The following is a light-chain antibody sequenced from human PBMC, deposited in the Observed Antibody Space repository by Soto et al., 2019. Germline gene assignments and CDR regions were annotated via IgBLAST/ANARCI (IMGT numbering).Light chain of an antibody. CDR2: VAS. CDR1: QSVSSSY. CDR3: QQYNNWPPIT. V-gene: IGKV3-15*01. J-gene: IGKJ5*01. Sequence: EIVLTQSPCTLSLSPGERDTLTCRASQSVSSSYLAWYQQKPGQAPRLLIYVASTRATGIPARFSGSGSGTEFTLTISSLQSEDFAVYYCQQYNNWPPITFGQGTRLEIK.